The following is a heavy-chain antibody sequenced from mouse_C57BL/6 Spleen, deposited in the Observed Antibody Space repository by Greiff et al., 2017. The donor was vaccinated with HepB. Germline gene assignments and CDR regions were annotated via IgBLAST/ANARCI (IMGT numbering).Heavy chain of an antibody. J-gene: IGHJ2*01. Sequence: QVQLQQFGAELARPGASVKLSCKASGYTFTSYGISWVKQRTGQGLEWIGEIYPRSGNTYYNEKFKGKATLTADKSSSTAYMELRSLTSEDSAVYFCARDTNWGQGTTLTVSS. D-gene: IGHD1-1*01. V-gene: IGHV1-81*01. CDR3: ARDTN. CDR2: IYPRSGNT. CDR1: GYTFTSYG.